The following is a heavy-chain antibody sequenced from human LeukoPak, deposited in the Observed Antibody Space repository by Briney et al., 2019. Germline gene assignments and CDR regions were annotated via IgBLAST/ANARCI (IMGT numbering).Heavy chain of an antibody. CDR3: ARRRGGIAAAGTFDP. CDR2: IYYSGST. D-gene: IGHD6-13*01. Sequence: SETLSLTCTVSGDSISSYYWGWIRQPPGKGLEWIGSIYYSGSTYYNPSLKSRVTISVDTSKNQFSLKLSSVTAADTAVYYCARRRGGIAAAGTFDPWGQGTLVTVSS. CDR1: GDSISSYY. V-gene: IGHV4-39*01. J-gene: IGHJ5*02.